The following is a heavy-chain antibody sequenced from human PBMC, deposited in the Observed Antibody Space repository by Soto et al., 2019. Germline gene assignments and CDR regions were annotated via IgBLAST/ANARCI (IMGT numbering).Heavy chain of an antibody. J-gene: IGHJ5*02. D-gene: IGHD3-10*01. CDR1: GGSISSGGYS. CDR3: ARGSLWFGELQNWFDP. Sequence: LSLTCAVSGGSISSGGYSWSWIRQPPGKGLEWIGYIYHSGSTYYNPSLKSRVTISVDRSKNQFSLKLSSVTAADTAVYYCARGSLWFGELQNWFDPWGQGTLVTVSS. CDR2: IYHSGST. V-gene: IGHV4-30-2*01.